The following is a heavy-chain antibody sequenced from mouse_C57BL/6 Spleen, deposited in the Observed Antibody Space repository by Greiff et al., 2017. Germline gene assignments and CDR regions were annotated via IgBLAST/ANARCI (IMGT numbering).Heavy chain of an antibody. CDR2: IRSKSNNYAT. CDR3: VRHDGYESYAMDY. V-gene: IGHV10-1*01. CDR1: GFSFNTYA. D-gene: IGHD2-2*01. Sequence: EVMLVESGGGLVQPKGSLKLSCAASGFSFNTYAMNWVRQAPGKGLEWVARIRSKSNNYATYYADSVKDRFTISRDDSESMLYLQMNNLKTEDTAMYYCVRHDGYESYAMDYWGQGTSVTVSS. J-gene: IGHJ4*01.